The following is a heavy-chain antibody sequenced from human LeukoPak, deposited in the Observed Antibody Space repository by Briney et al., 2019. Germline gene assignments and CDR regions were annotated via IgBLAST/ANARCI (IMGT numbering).Heavy chain of an antibody. V-gene: IGHV1-18*01. CDR3: ARFEDYGGNRDVFDI. Sequence: GASVKVSCKASGYTFNSYDISWVRQAPGQGLEWMAWISTYYGNTNYALKVQGRATMTTDTSTSTAYMELSRLRSDDTAVYYCARFEDYGGNRDVFDIWGQGTMVTVSS. J-gene: IGHJ3*02. CDR1: GYTFNSYD. D-gene: IGHD4-23*01. CDR2: ISTYYGNT.